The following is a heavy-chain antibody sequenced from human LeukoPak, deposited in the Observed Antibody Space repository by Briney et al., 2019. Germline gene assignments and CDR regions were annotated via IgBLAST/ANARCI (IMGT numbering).Heavy chain of an antibody. J-gene: IGHJ5*02. V-gene: IGHV7-4-1*01. CDR2: VNTNTGNP. D-gene: IGHD2-15*01. Sequence: RASVTDSCKASGYTFTRNTINWVRQAPGQGLEWMGWVNTNTGNPTYAQGFTGRFVFSSDTSVSTAYLQIGSLKAEDTAVYYCARDYVVAAKEFWFNPWGQGTLVTVSS. CDR3: ARDYVVAAKEFWFNP. CDR1: GYTFTRNT.